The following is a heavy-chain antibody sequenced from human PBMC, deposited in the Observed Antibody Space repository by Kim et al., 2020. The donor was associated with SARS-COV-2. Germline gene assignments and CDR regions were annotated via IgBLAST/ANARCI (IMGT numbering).Heavy chain of an antibody. Sequence: SETLSLTCTVSGGSISSGSYYWSWIRQPAGKGLEWIGRIYTSGSTNYNPSLKSRVTISVDTSKNQFSLKLSSVTAADTAGYYCARESGYVSALSHYYGMDVWGQGTTVTVSS. CDR3: ARESGYVSALSHYYGMDV. J-gene: IGHJ6*02. CDR1: GGSISSGSYY. CDR2: IYTSGST. V-gene: IGHV4-61*02. D-gene: IGHD5-12*01.